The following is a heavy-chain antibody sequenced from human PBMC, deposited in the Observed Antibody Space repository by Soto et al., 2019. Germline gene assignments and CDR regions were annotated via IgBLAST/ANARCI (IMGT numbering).Heavy chain of an antibody. CDR2: IKSKTDGGTT. D-gene: IGHD3-10*01. CDR3: TTATGGYYYYYGMDV. Sequence: WGSLRLSCAASGFTFTKAWMTWVRQTPGKGLEWVGRIKSKTDGGTTDYAAPVKGRFTISIDDSKNTLYLQMNSLKTEDTAVNYCTTATGGYYYYYGMDVWGQGTTVTVSS. J-gene: IGHJ6*02. CDR1: GFTFTKAW. V-gene: IGHV3-15*01.